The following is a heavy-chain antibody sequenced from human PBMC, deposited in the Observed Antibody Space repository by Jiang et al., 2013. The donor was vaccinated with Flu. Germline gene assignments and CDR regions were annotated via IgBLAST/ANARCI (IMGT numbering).Heavy chain of an antibody. V-gene: IGHV4-30-2*04. J-gene: IGHJ4*02. Sequence: KSRVTISADTSKNQFSLKLSSVAAADTAVYYCARVVWRPDILMVMCDSWGQGTLVTVSS. D-gene: IGHD5-18*01. CDR3: ARVVWRPDILMVMCDS.